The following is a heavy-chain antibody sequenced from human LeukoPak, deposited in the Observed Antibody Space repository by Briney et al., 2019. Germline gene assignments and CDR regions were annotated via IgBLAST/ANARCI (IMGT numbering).Heavy chain of an antibody. CDR1: RGSVSTVNSP. J-gene: IGHJ4*02. D-gene: IGHD3-9*01. CDR2: IFYSGST. CDR3: ASLTKGLYFDYFFDS. V-gene: IGHV4-39*01. Sequence: SQTPSLSSRVSRGSVSTVNSPRGSGRHPPRKGLGWRGDIFYSGSTSWNPSLKSRVTMSVDTSKNQFSLKMTSVTAADTAVYFCASLTKGLYFDYFFDSWGQGTLVTVSS.